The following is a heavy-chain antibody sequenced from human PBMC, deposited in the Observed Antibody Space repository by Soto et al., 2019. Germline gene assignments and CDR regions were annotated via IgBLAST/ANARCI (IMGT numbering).Heavy chain of an antibody. V-gene: IGHV4-59*01. CDR3: ARDYYVTYCYGMDV. CDR2: IYYSGST. CDR1: GGSISGYY. D-gene: IGHD3-10*02. Sequence: SETLSLTCTVSGGSISGYYWSWIRQPPGKGLEWIGYIYYSGSTNYNPSLKSRVTISVDTSKNQFSLKLSSVTAADTAVYYCARDYYVTYCYGMDVWGQGTTVTVSS. J-gene: IGHJ6*02.